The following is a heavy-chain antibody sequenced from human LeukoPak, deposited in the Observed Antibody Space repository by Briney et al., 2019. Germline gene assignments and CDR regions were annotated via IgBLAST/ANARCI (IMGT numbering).Heavy chain of an antibody. CDR3: ARVDWDYYGMDV. Sequence: PGGSLRLSCVASGFTFSSYAINWVRQAPGKGLEWVSSISSGSSYIYYAGSLKGRFTISRDNAKNSLYLQMNSLRAEDTAVYYCARVDWDYYGMDVWGQGTTVTVSS. J-gene: IGHJ6*02. CDR2: ISSGSSYI. D-gene: IGHD3-9*01. V-gene: IGHV3-21*01. CDR1: GFTFSSYA.